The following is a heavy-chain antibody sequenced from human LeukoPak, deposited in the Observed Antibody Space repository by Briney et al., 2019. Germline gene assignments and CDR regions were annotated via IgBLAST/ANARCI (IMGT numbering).Heavy chain of an antibody. CDR1: GGTFSSYA. D-gene: IGHD2-15*01. J-gene: IGHJ4*02. Sequence: GSSVKVSCKAAGGTFSSYAISWVRQAPGQGLEWMGRIIPILGIANYAQKFQGRVTITADKSTSTAYMELSSLRSEDTAVYYCARVGGCSGGSCYPRLALWGQGTLVTVSS. CDR3: ARVGGCSGGSCYPRLAL. CDR2: IIPILGIA. V-gene: IGHV1-69*04.